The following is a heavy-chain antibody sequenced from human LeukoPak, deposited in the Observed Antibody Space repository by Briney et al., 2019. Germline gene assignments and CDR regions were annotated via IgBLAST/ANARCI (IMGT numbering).Heavy chain of an antibody. D-gene: IGHD1-26*01. CDR2: IRSKAYGGTT. Sequence: PGGSLRLSCTASGFTFGDYAMSWFRQAPGKGLEWVGFIRSKAYGGTTEYAASVKGRFTISRDDSKSIAYPQMSSLKTEDTAVYYCARDFRSGSYSGDYYFDYWGQGTLVTVSS. CDR3: ARDFRSGSYSGDYYFDY. J-gene: IGHJ4*02. V-gene: IGHV3-49*03. CDR1: GFTFGDYA.